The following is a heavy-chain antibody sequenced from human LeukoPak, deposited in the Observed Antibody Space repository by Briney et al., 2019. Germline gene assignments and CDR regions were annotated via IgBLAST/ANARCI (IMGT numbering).Heavy chain of an antibody. V-gene: IGHV4-59*01. CDR3: AGGYCSGGSC. CDR2: IYYSGST. Sequence: SETLSLTCAVYGGSFSSYYWSWIRQPPGKGLEWIGYIYYSGSTNYNPSLKSRVTISVDTSKNQFSLKLSSVTAADTAVYYCAGGYCSGGSCWGQGTLVTVSS. J-gene: IGHJ4*02. CDR1: GGSFSSYY. D-gene: IGHD2-15*01.